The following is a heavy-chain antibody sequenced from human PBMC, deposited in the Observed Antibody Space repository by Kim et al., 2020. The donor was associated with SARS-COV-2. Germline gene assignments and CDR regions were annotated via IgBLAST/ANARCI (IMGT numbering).Heavy chain of an antibody. CDR2: ISYDGSIK. D-gene: IGHD1-26*01. CDR1: GFTFSNYT. Sequence: GGSLRLSCAASGFTFSNYTMHWVRQAPGKGLEWVAIISYDGSIKYYADSVKGRFTISRDNSKNTLYLQMNSLRTEDTAVYYCTKTPMGATQFDYWGQGTLVTVSS. V-gene: IGHV3-30-3*02. CDR3: TKTPMGATQFDY. J-gene: IGHJ4*02.